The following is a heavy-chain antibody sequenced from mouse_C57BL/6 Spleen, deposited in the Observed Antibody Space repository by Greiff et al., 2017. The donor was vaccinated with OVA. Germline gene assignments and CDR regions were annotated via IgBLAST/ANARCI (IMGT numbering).Heavy chain of an antibody. D-gene: IGHD1-1*01. CDR1: GYSFTDYN. CDR3: AREGTVVEGDFDY. J-gene: IGHJ2*01. V-gene: IGHV1-39*01. CDR2: INPNYGTT. Sequence: VQLQQPGPELVKPGASVKISCKASGYSFTDYNMNWVKQSNGTSLEWIGVINPNYGTTSYNQKFKGKATLTVDQSSSTAYMELNSLASEDSAVYYCAREGTVVEGDFDYWGQGTTLTVSS.